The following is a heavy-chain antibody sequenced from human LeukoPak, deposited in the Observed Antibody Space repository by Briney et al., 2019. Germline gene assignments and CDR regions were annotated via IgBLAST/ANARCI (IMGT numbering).Heavy chain of an antibody. CDR1: GGSISSGDYY. Sequence: SETLSLTCTVSGGSISSGDYYWSWIRQPPGKGLEWIGYIYYSGSTYYNPSLKSRVTISVDTSKNQFSLKLSSVTAADTAVYYCARQRGYYYDSSGYYYFDYWGQGTLVTVSS. CDR3: ARQRGYYYDSSGYYYFDY. D-gene: IGHD3-22*01. J-gene: IGHJ4*02. V-gene: IGHV4-30-4*01. CDR2: IYYSGST.